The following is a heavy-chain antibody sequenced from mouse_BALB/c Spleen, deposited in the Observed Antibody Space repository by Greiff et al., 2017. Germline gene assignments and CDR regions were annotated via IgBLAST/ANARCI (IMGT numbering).Heavy chain of an antibody. V-gene: IGHV3-5*02. Sequence: DVQLQESGPGLVKPSQTVSLTCTVTGISITTGNYRWSWIRQFPGNKLEWIGYIYYSGTITYNPSLTSRTTITRDTSKNQFFLEMNSLTAEDTATYYCARGPGDFDYWGQGTTLTVSS. J-gene: IGHJ2*01. CDR2: IYYSGTI. CDR1: GISITTGNYR. D-gene: IGHD4-1*01. CDR3: ARGPGDFDY.